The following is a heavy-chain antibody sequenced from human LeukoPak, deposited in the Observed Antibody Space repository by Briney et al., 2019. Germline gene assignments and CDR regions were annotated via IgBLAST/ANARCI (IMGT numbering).Heavy chain of an antibody. J-gene: IGHJ6*03. CDR1: GGSISGYY. Sequence: SETLSLTCTVSGGSISGYYWSWIRQSPGMGLELIGYIYYSGTTNYNPSLKSRVTMSVDTSKNQFSLNLSSVTAADTAVYYCARVGSGYYCYYMDVWGKGTTVTVSS. CDR3: ARVGSGYYCYYMDV. D-gene: IGHD3-22*01. V-gene: IGHV4-59*01. CDR2: IYYSGTT.